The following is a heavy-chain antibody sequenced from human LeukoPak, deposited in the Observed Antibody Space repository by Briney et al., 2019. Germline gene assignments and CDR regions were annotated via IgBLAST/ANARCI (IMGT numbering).Heavy chain of an antibody. CDR1: GGSISSYY. CDR3: ARRRYYDSSGYANAFDI. Sequence: SETLSLTCTVSGGSISSYYWNWIRQPPGKGLEWIGYIYYSGSTNYNPSLKSRVTISVDTPKNQFSLKLSSVTAADTAVYYYARRRYYDSSGYANAFDIWGQGTMVTVSS. D-gene: IGHD3-22*01. CDR2: IYYSGST. V-gene: IGHV4-59*08. J-gene: IGHJ3*02.